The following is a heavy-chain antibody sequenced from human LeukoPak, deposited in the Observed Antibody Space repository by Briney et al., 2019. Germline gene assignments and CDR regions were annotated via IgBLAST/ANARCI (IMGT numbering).Heavy chain of an antibody. J-gene: IGHJ4*02. Sequence: GGSLRLSCAASGFTFNSYAMSWVREAPGKGLVWVSRITGDGSSTGYAGSVKGRFTISRDNAKNTLYLQMNSLRAEDTSVYYCARDRNTGSSYENLFEYWGQGSLVTVSS. CDR3: ARDRNTGSSYENLFEY. D-gene: IGHD1-26*01. CDR1: GFTFNSYA. V-gene: IGHV3-74*01. CDR2: ITGDGSST.